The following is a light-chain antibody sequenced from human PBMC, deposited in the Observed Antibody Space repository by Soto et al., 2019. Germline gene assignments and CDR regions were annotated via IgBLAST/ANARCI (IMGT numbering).Light chain of an antibody. V-gene: IGKV3-20*01. CDR3: QQYSSSPRT. CDR2: AAS. J-gene: IGKJ5*01. CDR1: QTTSSGF. Sequence: ESGVTQSPGIWYWSPGDRATLSCWASQTTSSGFLAWYHQKVGQAPRLLIYAASNRATGVPDRFSGSLYGTDFSLTISRLETEDFAVYHCQQYSSSPRTFGQGTRLEI.